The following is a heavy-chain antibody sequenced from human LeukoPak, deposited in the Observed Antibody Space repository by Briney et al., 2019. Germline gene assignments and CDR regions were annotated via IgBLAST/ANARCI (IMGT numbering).Heavy chain of an antibody. D-gene: IGHD1-7*01. CDR3: ASGTIGTTGFNY. J-gene: IGHJ4*02. CDR1: GFSFSDYT. Sequence: GGSLRLSCTASGFSFSDYTMNWVRQAPGKGLEWLSSISRGSAYIHYADSVKGRFTISRDNAKNSLNLQMSSLRAEDTAVYYCASGTIGTTGFNYWGQGTLVTVSS. CDR2: ISRGSAYI. V-gene: IGHV3-21*01.